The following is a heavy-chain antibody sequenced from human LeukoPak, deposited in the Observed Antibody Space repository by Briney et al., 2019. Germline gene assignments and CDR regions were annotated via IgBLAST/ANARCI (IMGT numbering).Heavy chain of an antibody. J-gene: IGHJ5*01. CDR2: IYYGGSN. CDR1: GDSIGSYY. D-gene: IGHD3-16*02. Sequence: PSDTLSLTCSVSGDSIGSYYWTWIRQSPGKGLEWIGYIYYGGSNNYSPSLQSRVSISVDTSNNQFSLQLRSVTATDTAIYYCARGRARDGSYPWLDSWGQGTLVTVSS. CDR3: ARGRARDGSYPWLDS. V-gene: IGHV4-59*01.